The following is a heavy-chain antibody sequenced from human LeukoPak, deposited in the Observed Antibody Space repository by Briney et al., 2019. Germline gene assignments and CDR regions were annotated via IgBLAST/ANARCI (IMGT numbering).Heavy chain of an antibody. D-gene: IGHD2/OR15-2a*01. CDR3: ARRLGSNFAY. CDR2: IIVTHSGKT. CDR1: GGPFSGYY. Sequence: SETLSLTCAVSGGPFSGYYWTWIRQPPGKGLEWIGQIIVTHSGKTIYNPSLKSRVTISVDTSKNQFSLNLSSVTAADTAVYYCARRLGSNFAYWSQGALVTVSS. V-gene: IGHV4-34*12. J-gene: IGHJ4*02.